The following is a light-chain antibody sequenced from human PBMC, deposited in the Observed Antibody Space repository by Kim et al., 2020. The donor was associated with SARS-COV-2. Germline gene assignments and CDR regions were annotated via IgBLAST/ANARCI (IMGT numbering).Light chain of an antibody. Sequence: QSALTQPASVSGSPGQSITISCTGTSSDVGGYNYVSWYQQHPGKAPKLMIYDVSKRPSGVSNRFSGSKSGNTASLTISGLQAEDEADYYCSSYTGSSTLVFGTGTKVTV. CDR3: SSYTGSSTLV. CDR1: SSDVGGYNY. J-gene: IGLJ1*01. V-gene: IGLV2-14*01. CDR2: DVS.